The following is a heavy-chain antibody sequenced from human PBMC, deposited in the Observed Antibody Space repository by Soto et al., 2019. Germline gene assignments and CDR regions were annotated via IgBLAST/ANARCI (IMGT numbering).Heavy chain of an antibody. Sequence: GASVKVSCKASGYTLTSYGISWVRQATGQGLEWMGWISAYNGNTNYAQKLQGRVTMTTDTSTSTAYMELRSLRSDDTAVYYCARENSYGPPVDWFDPWGQGTLVTVSS. V-gene: IGHV1-18*01. D-gene: IGHD5-18*01. CDR1: GYTLTSYG. CDR2: ISAYNGNT. CDR3: ARENSYGPPVDWFDP. J-gene: IGHJ5*02.